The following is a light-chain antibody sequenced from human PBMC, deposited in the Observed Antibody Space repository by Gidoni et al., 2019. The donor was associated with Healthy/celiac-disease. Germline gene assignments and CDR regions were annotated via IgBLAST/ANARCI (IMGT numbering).Light chain of an antibody. CDR3: QQHNSYPWT. CDR1: QGISNY. CDR2: AAS. Sequence: DIQLTQSPSAMSASAGDRVTITWGASQGISNYLAWFQQKPGKVPKRLIYAASSRQSGVPQRFSGSGSGTEFTLTISRLEPEDFATYYCQQHNSYPWTFGQGTKVEIK. V-gene: IGKV1-17*03. J-gene: IGKJ1*01.